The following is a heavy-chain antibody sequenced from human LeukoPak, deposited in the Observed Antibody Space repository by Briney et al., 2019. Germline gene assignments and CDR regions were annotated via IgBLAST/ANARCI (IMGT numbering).Heavy chain of an antibody. D-gene: IGHD3-22*01. CDR3: ARDGYYYDSSGALDY. CDR1: GGTFSSYT. Sequence: SVKVSCXASGGTFSSYTISWVRQALGQGLEWMERIIPILGIANYAQKFQGRVTITADKSTSTAYMELSSLRSEDTAVYYCARDGYYYDSSGALDYWGQGTLVTVSS. J-gene: IGHJ4*02. V-gene: IGHV1-69*04. CDR2: IIPILGIA.